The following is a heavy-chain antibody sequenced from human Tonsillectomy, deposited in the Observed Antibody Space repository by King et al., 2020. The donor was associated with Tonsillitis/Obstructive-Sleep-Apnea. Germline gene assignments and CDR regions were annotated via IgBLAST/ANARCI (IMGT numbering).Heavy chain of an antibody. Sequence: QLQESGPGLVKPSETLSLTCTVSGGSISSSSYYWGWIRQPPGKGLEWIGSIYYSGSTYYNPSLKSRVTISVDTSKNQFSLKLSSVTAADTAVYHCARVKAAAGELSLPYYYYGMDVWGQGTTVTVSS. J-gene: IGHJ6*02. CDR2: IYYSGST. CDR1: GGSISSSSYY. D-gene: IGHD6-13*01. CDR3: ARVKAAAGELSLPYYYYGMDV. V-gene: IGHV4-39*07.